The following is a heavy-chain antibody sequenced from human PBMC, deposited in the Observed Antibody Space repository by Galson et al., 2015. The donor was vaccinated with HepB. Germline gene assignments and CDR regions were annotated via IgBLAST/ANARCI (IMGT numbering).Heavy chain of an antibody. CDR2: ISSSSSYI. CDR1: GFTFSSYS. J-gene: IGHJ4*02. Sequence: SLRLSCAASGFTFSSYSMNWVRQAPGRGLEWVSSISSSSSYIYYADSVKGRFTISRDNAKNSLYLQMNSLRAEDTAVYYCARHRVNYYDSSGYMSFFDYWGQETLVTVSS. D-gene: IGHD3-22*01. V-gene: IGHV3-21*01. CDR3: ARHRVNYYDSSGYMSFFDY.